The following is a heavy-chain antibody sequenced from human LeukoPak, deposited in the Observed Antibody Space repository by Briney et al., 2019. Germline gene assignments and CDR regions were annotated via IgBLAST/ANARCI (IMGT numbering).Heavy chain of an antibody. CDR1: GGSISSYY. J-gene: IGHJ3*02. D-gene: IGHD3-10*01. V-gene: IGHV4-39*07. Sequence: SETLSLTCTVSGGSISSYYWSWIRQPPGKGLEWIGSIYYSGSTYYNPSLKSRVTISVDTSKNQFSLKLSSVTAADTAVYYCARARREYTMVRGVIIPVSDAFDIWGQGTMVTVSS. CDR2: IYYSGST. CDR3: ARARREYTMVRGVIIPVSDAFDI.